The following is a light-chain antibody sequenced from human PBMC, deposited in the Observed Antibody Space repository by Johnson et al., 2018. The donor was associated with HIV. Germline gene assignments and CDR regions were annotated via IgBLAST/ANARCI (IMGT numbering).Light chain of an antibody. Sequence: QSVLTQPPSVSAAPGQKVTISRSGSSSNIGNNYVSWYQQVPGTAPKLLIYDNNKRPSGIPDRFSGSKSGTSATLGITGLQTGDEADYYCGTWDSSLSAYVFGTGTNVTVL. V-gene: IGLV1-51*01. CDR1: SSNIGNNY. J-gene: IGLJ1*01. CDR2: DNN. CDR3: GTWDSSLSAYV.